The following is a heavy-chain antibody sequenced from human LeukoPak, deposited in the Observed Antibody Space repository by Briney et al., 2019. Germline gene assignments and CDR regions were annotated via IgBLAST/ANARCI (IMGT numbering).Heavy chain of an antibody. CDR2: ITIGDSTT. CDR1: EFTFSNYA. J-gene: IGHJ4*02. CDR3: ARVTTMTTGLANY. D-gene: IGHD4-17*01. V-gene: IGHV3-23*01. Sequence: GGSLRLSCAASEFTFSNYAMSWVRQAPAKGLEWVSAITIGDSTTYYAVSVKGRFTISRDNSKNTLYLQMNSLRAEDTAVYYCARVTTMTTGLANYWGQGTLVTVSS.